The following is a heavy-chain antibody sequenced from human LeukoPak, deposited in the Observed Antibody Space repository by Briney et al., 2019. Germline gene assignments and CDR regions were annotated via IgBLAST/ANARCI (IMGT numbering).Heavy chain of an antibody. CDR3: ARAIVQLVRYMDV. V-gene: IGHV3-48*03. Sequence: PGGSLRLSCAASGFTFSSYEMNWVRQAPGKGLEWVSYISSSGSTKYYADSVKGRFTISRDNAKNSLYLQMNSLRAEDTAVYYCARAIVQLVRYMDVWGKGTTVTISS. CDR2: ISSSGSTK. D-gene: IGHD6-13*01. J-gene: IGHJ6*03. CDR1: GFTFSSYE.